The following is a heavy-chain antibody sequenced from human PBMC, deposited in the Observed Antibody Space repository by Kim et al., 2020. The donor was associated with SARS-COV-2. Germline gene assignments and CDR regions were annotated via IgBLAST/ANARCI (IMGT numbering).Heavy chain of an antibody. CDR3: ARVNGDSGHFDL. Sequence: YYADTVKGRFTISRDNSKNTLYLQMNSLRAEDTAVYYCARVNGDSGHFDLWGRGTLVTVSS. V-gene: IGHV3-53*01. D-gene: IGHD4-17*01. J-gene: IGHJ2*01.